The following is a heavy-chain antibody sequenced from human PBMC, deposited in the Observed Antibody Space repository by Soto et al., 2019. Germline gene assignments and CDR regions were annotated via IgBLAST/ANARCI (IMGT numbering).Heavy chain of an antibody. CDR1: GYTFTTYW. Sequence: GESLKISCKAYGYTFTTYWIGWGLQMPWKGLEWMAIIYPGDSDTRYSPSFQGQVTISADKSINTAYLQWSSLKASDTAMYYCARRSGDRSRSYGLDVWGQGTTVTVSS. CDR2: IYPGDSDT. CDR3: ARRSGDRSRSYGLDV. D-gene: IGHD3-10*01. V-gene: IGHV5-51*01. J-gene: IGHJ6*02.